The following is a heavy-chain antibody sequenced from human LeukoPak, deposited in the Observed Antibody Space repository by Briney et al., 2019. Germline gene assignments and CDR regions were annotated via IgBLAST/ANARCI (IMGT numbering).Heavy chain of an antibody. V-gene: IGHV1-18*01. Sequence: EASVKVSCKASGYTFTSYGISWVRQAPGQGLEWMGWISAYNGNTNYAQKLQGRVTMTTDTSTSTAYMELRSLRSDDTAVYYCGRSGDILTGYFSYDPWGQGTLVTVSS. CDR2: ISAYNGNT. CDR1: GYTFTSYG. CDR3: GRSGDILTGYFSYDP. D-gene: IGHD3-9*01. J-gene: IGHJ5*02.